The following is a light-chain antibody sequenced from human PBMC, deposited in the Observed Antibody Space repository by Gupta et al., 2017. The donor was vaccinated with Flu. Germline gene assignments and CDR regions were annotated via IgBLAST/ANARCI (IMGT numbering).Light chain of an antibody. Sequence: KVISSGAESNSNIGNNFVCWHQHPPATPHNLIIYDNKKRPSVIPDRFSGSKSGTAATLAITGLKYGDEDDYYCGTGDNNRSDVFGGGTKLTVL. J-gene: IGLJ3*02. V-gene: IGLV1-51*01. CDR1: NSNIGNNF. CDR2: DNK. CDR3: GTGDNNRSDV.